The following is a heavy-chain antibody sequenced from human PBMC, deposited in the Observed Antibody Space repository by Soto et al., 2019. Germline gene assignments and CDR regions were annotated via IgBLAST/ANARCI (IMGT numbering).Heavy chain of an antibody. CDR1: GFTFNNYA. CDR2: ISGSGGST. CDR3: AKDYSSWSTHRFFDY. D-gene: IGHD6-13*01. Sequence: QTGGSLRLSCVMSGFTFNNYALSWVRQSPGKGLEWVSTISGSGGSTYHADSVKGRFTISRDNSKTTLYLQMNSPRVEDTAVYFCAKDYSSWSTHRFFDYWGQGTLVTVSS. V-gene: IGHV3-23*01. J-gene: IGHJ4*02.